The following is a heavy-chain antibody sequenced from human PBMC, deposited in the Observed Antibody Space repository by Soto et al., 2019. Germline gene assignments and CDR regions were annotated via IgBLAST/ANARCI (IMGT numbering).Heavy chain of an antibody. CDR1: GFTFSRYW. Sequence: EVQLVESGGGLVQPGGSLRLSCAASGFTFSRYWMTWVRQAPGKGLEWVANIKQDGSEKYYVDSVEGRFTISRDNAKSSLYLQMNSLRVEDTAVYYCVRGLPLDYCGQGTLVTVSS. J-gene: IGHJ4*02. V-gene: IGHV3-7*01. D-gene: IGHD2-21*01. CDR3: VRGLPLDY. CDR2: IKQDGSEK.